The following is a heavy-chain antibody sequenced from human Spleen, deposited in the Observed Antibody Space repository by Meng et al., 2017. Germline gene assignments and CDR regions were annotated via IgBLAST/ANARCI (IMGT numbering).Heavy chain of an antibody. Sequence: SVKVSCKALGGIFSNYVIGWVRQAPGQGLEWMGGINAVFGTTNYAQKFQGRVTITTDESTSTVYMELTRLTSEDTAVYFCARKAGNRISTTCYSLDYWGQGTLVTVSS. CDR3: ARKAGNRISTTCYSLDY. CDR1: GGIFSNYV. D-gene: IGHD2-2*01. J-gene: IGHJ4*02. CDR2: INAVFGTT. V-gene: IGHV1-69*05.